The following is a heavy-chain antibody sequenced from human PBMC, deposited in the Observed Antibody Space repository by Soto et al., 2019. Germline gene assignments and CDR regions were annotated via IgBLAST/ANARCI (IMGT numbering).Heavy chain of an antibody. CDR3: ARERSSYPHYFDS. D-gene: IGHD6-6*01. J-gene: IGHJ4*02. CDR2: IYYNGNT. V-gene: IGHV4-31*03. CDR1: SGSISSGIHY. Sequence: QVQLQESGPGLVKPSQTLSLTCTVSSGSISSGIHYWSWIHQHPGKGLEWIGYIYYNGNTYYNPSLKSRISISVDKSKNQFSLKLSSVTAADTAVYYCARERSSYPHYFDSWGQGTLVTVSS.